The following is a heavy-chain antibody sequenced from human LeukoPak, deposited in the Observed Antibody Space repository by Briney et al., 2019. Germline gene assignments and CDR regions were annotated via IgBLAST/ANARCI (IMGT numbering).Heavy chain of an antibody. CDR2: INPNSGGT. CDR3: ARETRETHSSWYVNPLHYYYYMDV. Sequence: ASVKVSCKASGYTFTGYYMHWVRQAPGQGLEWMGWINPNSGGTNYAQKFQGRVTMTRDTSISTAYMELSRLRSDDTAVYYCARETRETHSSWYVNPLHYYYYMDVWGKGTTVTVSS. J-gene: IGHJ6*03. CDR1: GYTFTGYY. V-gene: IGHV1-2*02. D-gene: IGHD6-13*01.